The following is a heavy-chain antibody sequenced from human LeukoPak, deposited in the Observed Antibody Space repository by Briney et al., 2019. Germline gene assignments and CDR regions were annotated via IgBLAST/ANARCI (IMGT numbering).Heavy chain of an antibody. V-gene: IGHV4-59*11. J-gene: IGHJ4*02. CDR2: IYYSGIT. Sequence: SETLSLTCTVSGGSISGHYWSWIRQPPGKGLEWIGYIYYSGITNYNPSLKSRVTISVDTSKNQFSLKMTSVTAADTAVYYCARPSYNGDYGFDHWGQGTLVTVSS. D-gene: IGHD4-17*01. CDR3: ARPSYNGDYGFDH. CDR1: GGSISGHY.